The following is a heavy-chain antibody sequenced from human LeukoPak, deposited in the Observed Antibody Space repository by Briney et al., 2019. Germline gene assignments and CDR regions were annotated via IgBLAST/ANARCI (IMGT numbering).Heavy chain of an antibody. V-gene: IGHV1-69*05. CDR1: GYTFTSYD. J-gene: IGHJ4*02. CDR3: AREVRSSGYRGFDY. CDR2: IIPIFGTA. Sequence: SVKVSCKASGYTFTSYDINWVRQATGQGLEWMGGIIPIFGTANYAQKFQGRVTITTDESTSTAYMELSSLRSEDTAVYYCAREVRSSGYRGFDYWGQGTLVTVSS. D-gene: IGHD3-22*01.